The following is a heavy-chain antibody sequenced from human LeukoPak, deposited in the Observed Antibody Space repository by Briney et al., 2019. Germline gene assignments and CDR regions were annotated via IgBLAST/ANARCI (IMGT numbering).Heavy chain of an antibody. CDR1: GFTFSSYG. D-gene: IGHD3-22*01. J-gene: IGHJ4*02. Sequence: GGSLRLSCAASGFTFSSYGMHWVRQAPGKGLEWVAVISYDGSNKYYADSVKGRFTISSDNSRNTLYLQMNSLRAEDTAVYYCAKLPTYYFDSTGYYFDYWGQGTLVTVSS. CDR3: AKLPTYYFDSTGYYFDY. V-gene: IGHV3-30*18. CDR2: ISYDGSNK.